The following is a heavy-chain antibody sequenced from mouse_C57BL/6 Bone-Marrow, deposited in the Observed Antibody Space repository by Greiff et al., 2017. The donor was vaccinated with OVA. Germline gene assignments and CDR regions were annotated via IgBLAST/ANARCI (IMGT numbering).Heavy chain of an antibody. CDR1: GFTFSDYY. CDR2: ISNGGGST. Sequence: EVKLVESGGGLVQPGGSLKLSCAASGFTFSDYYMYWVRQTPEKRLEWVAYISNGGGSTYYPDTVKGRFTISRDNAKNTLYLQMSRLKSEDTAMYYCASLYYYGSRGYYYAMDYWGQGTSVTVSS. J-gene: IGHJ4*01. D-gene: IGHD1-1*01. V-gene: IGHV5-12*01. CDR3: ASLYYYGSRGYYYAMDY.